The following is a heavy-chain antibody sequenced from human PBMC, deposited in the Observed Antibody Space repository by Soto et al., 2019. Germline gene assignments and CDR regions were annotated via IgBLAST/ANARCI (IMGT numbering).Heavy chain of an antibody. CDR2: IIPIFGTA. J-gene: IGHJ6*02. Sequence: QVQLVQSGAEVKKPGSSVKVSCKASGGTFSSYAISWVRQAPGQGLEWMGGIIPIFGTANYAQKFQGRVTITGDESTSTAYMELSSLRSEDTAVYYCARSGYCSSTSCYAHYYYYGMDVWGQGTTVTVSS. CDR1: GGTFSSYA. CDR3: ARSGYCSSTSCYAHYYYYGMDV. D-gene: IGHD2-2*01. V-gene: IGHV1-69*01.